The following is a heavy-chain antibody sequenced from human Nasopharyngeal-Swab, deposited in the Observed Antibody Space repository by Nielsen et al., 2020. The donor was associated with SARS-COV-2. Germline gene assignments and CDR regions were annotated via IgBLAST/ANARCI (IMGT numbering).Heavy chain of an antibody. CDR3: AREPPHYYDSSGLASNWFDP. CDR1: GGTFSSYA. V-gene: IGHV1-69*04. CDR2: IIPILGIA. Sequence: SVKVSCKASGGTFSSYAISWVRQAPGQGLEWMGRIIPILGIANYAQKFQGRATITADKSTSTAYMELSSLRSEDTAVYYCAREPPHYYDSSGLASNWFDPWGQGTLVTVSS. D-gene: IGHD3-22*01. J-gene: IGHJ5*02.